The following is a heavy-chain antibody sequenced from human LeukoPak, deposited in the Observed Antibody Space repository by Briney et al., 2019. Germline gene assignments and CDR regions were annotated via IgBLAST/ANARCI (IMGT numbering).Heavy chain of an antibody. CDR2: IYPGDSDI. Sequence: GESLKISCKGSGYSFTTYWIGWVRQMPGKGLEWMGIIYPGDSDIRYSPSFQGQVTISADKSITTAYLEWSRPKASDTAIYYCARHGGSGSYYYFYGLDAWGQGTTVTVSS. CDR3: ARHGGSGSYYYFYGLDA. CDR1: GYSFTTYW. V-gene: IGHV5-51*01. D-gene: IGHD1-26*01. J-gene: IGHJ6*02.